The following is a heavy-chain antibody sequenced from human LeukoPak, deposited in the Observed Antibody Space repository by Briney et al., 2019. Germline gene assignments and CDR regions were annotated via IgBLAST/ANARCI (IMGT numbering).Heavy chain of an antibody. J-gene: IGHJ4*02. V-gene: IGHV5-10-1*01. CDR1: GXSFTSYC. Sequence: KRGGSLKISFKGSGXSFTSYCISWVRQTPGKGLEWMGRIDPSDSYTNYSPSFQGHVTISADKSISTAYLQWNTLKASDTAMYYCARSAVVGATADYWGQGTLVTVSS. CDR3: ARSAVVGATADY. CDR2: IDPSDSYT. D-gene: IGHD1-26*01.